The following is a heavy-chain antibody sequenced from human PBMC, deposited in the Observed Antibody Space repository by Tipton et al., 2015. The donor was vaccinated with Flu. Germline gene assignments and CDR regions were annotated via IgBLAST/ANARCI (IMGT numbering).Heavy chain of an antibody. V-gene: IGHV3-11*01. CDR3: ARGLLGARGNYYFDF. CDR2: ISRSGSTI. J-gene: IGHJ4*02. Sequence: SLRLSCAASGFAFGDYYMTWIRQAPGKGLEWVSYISRSGSTIYYAESVKGRFTISRDNAKNSMSLQMNSLRDEDTALYSCARGLLGARGNYYFDFWGQGTQVTVSS. CDR1: GFAFGDYY. D-gene: IGHD3-10*01.